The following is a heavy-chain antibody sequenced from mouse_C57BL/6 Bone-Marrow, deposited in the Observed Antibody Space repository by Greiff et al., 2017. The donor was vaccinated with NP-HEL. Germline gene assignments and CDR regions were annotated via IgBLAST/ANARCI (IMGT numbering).Heavy chain of an antibody. Sequence: QVQLQQPGAELVKPGASVKLSCKASGYTFTSYWMHWVKQRPGQGLEWIGMIHPNSGSTNYNEKFKSKATLTVDKSSSTAYMQLSSLTSEDSAVYYCARGGVDGYYERGDYWGQGTTLTVSS. V-gene: IGHV1-64*01. CDR1: GYTFTSYW. D-gene: IGHD2-3*01. CDR2: IHPNSGST. CDR3: ARGGVDGYYERGDY. J-gene: IGHJ2*01.